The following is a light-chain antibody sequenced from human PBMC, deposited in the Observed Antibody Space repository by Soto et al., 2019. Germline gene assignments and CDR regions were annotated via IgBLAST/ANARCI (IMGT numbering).Light chain of an antibody. J-gene: IGLJ3*02. CDR1: SSDVGSYNL. CDR3: CYYAGRSTYWV. CDR2: EVS. Sequence: QSALTQPASVSGSPGQSITISCTGTSSDVGSYNLVSWYQQHPGKAPKLMIYEVSKRPSGVSNRFSGSKSGNTASLTISGLQAEDEADYYCCYYAGRSTYWVFGGGTQLTVL. V-gene: IGLV2-23*02.